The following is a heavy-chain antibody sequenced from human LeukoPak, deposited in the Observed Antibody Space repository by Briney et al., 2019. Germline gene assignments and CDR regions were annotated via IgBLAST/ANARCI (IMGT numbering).Heavy chain of an antibody. CDR2: IYSGGST. Sequence: GESLKISCAASGFTVSSSYMSWVRQAPGKGLEWVSAIYSGGSTYYADSVKGRFTISRDNSKNTLSLQMNSLRAEDTAVYYCARVRTALTNWFDPWGQGTLVTVAS. CDR3: ARVRTALTNWFDP. J-gene: IGHJ5*02. D-gene: IGHD2-21*02. CDR1: GFTVSSSY. V-gene: IGHV3-66*01.